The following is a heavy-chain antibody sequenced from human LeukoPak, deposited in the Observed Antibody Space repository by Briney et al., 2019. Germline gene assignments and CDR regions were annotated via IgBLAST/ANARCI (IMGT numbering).Heavy chain of an antibody. Sequence: GRSLRFSCAASGFTFSSYGVHWVRQAPGKGLEWVAVISYDGSNKYYADSVKGRFTISRDNSKNTLYLQMNSLRAEDTAMYYCAKDLGYSYGYHYYYYGMDVWGQGTTVTVSS. CDR1: GFTFSSYG. CDR2: ISYDGSNK. CDR3: AKDLGYSYGYHYYYYGMDV. V-gene: IGHV3-30*18. D-gene: IGHD5-18*01. J-gene: IGHJ6*02.